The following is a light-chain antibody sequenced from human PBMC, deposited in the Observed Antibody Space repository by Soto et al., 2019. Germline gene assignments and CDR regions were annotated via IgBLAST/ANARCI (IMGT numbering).Light chain of an antibody. J-gene: IGKJ5*01. Sequence: EIVLTQSPATLSLSPGERSTLSCRTSQSVSSYLAWYQQKAGQAPRLLIYDAFNRAPGIPARFSGSGSGTDFTLTIRSLEPEDFAVYYCQQRYRWPPITFGQGTRREIK. CDR1: QSVSSY. V-gene: IGKV3-11*01. CDR3: QQRYRWPPIT. CDR2: DAF.